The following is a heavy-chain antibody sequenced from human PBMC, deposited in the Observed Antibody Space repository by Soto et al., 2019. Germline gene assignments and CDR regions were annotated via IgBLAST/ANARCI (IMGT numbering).Heavy chain of an antibody. CDR2: IVVGSGNT. J-gene: IGHJ4*02. CDR3: AASYSGYVILFVDD. CDR1: GFTFTSSS. Sequence: SVKVSCKASGFTFTSSSMQWVRQARGQRLEWIGWIVVGSGNTNYAQKFQERVTITRDMSTSTAYMELSSLRSEDTAVYYCAASYSGYVILFVDDWGQGTLVTVSS. D-gene: IGHD5-12*01. V-gene: IGHV1-58*02.